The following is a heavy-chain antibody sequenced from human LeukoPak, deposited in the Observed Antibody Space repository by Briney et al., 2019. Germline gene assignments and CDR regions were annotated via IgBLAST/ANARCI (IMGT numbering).Heavy chain of an antibody. D-gene: IGHD6-13*01. CDR2: ISYDGSNK. Sequence: GGSLRLSCAASGLTFSGYGMHWVRQAPGKGLEWVAVISYDGSNKYYADSVKGRFTISRDNSKNTLYLQMNSLRAEDTAVYYCAKLVIAAAGTGDYFDYWGQGTLVTVSS. CDR1: GLTFSGYG. V-gene: IGHV3-30*18. CDR3: AKLVIAAAGTGDYFDY. J-gene: IGHJ4*02.